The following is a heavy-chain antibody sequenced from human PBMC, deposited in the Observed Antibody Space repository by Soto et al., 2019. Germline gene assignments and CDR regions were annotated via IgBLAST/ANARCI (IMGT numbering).Heavy chain of an antibody. J-gene: IGHJ5*02. CDR2: IYHNGRT. CDR1: GYSISSGNY. V-gene: IGHV4-38-2*01. Sequence: SETLSLTCAVSGYSISSGNYWGWIRQPPGKGLEWIGSIYHNGRTHYSPSLKSRVTISVDTSKNQFSLKLTSVTAADTAYYYCAPRLPGWWFDLWGQRILVTVSS. CDR3: APRLPGWWFDL. D-gene: IGHD2-21*01.